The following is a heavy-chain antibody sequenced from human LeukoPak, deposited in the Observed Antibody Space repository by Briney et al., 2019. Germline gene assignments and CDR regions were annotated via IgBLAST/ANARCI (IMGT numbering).Heavy chain of an antibody. CDR2: ISSSGSTI. Sequence: PGGSLRLSCAASGFTFSDYYMSWIRQAPGKGLEWVSYISSSGSTIYYADSVKGRFTISRGNAKNSLYLQMNSLRAEDTAVYYCARDDCSSTSCYWYFDLWGRGTLVTVSS. V-gene: IGHV3-11*01. D-gene: IGHD2-2*01. CDR3: ARDDCSSTSCYWYFDL. CDR1: GFTFSDYY. J-gene: IGHJ2*01.